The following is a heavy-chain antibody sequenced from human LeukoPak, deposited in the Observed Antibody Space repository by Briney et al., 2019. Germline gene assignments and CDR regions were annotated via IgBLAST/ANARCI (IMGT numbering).Heavy chain of an antibody. D-gene: IGHD5-18*01. CDR3: ARDGRGYSYGMDY. CDR1: GGSFSGYY. CDR2: INHSGST. Sequence: SETLSLTCAVYGGSFSGYYWSWIRQPPGKGLEWIGEINHSGSTNYNPSLKSRVTISVDTSKNQFSLKLSSVTAADTAVYYCARDGRGYSYGMDYWGQGTLVTVSS. V-gene: IGHV4-34*01. J-gene: IGHJ4*02.